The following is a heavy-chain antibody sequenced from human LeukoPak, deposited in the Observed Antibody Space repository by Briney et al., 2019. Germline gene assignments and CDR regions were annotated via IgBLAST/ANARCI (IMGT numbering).Heavy chain of an antibody. CDR1: GGSISSYY. V-gene: IGHV4-59*08. J-gene: IGHJ4*02. Sequence: SETLSLTCTVSGGSISSYYWSWIRQPPGKGLEWIGYTYYSGSTNYNPSLKSRVTISVDTSKNQFSLKLSSVTAADTAVYYCARHFSSVQPNFDYWGQGALVTVSS. D-gene: IGHD6-25*01. CDR3: ARHFSSVQPNFDY. CDR2: TYYSGST.